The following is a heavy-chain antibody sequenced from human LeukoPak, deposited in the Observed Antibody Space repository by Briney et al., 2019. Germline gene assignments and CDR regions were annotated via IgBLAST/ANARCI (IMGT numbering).Heavy chain of an antibody. CDR3: ASGTFEDYYMEV. CDR1: GGTFSSYG. Sequence: SVKVSCKASGGTFSSYGINWVRQAPGQGLEWMGGIFPILGTANYAQKFQGRVTITTDESTSTGYMELSSLRSEDAAVYYCASGTFEDYYMEVWGKGTPVTVSS. J-gene: IGHJ6*03. D-gene: IGHD3-16*01. V-gene: IGHV1-69*05. CDR2: IFPILGTA.